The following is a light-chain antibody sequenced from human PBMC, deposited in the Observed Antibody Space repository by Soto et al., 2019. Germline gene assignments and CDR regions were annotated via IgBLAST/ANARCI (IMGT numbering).Light chain of an antibody. CDR2: DAS. Sequence: TPSPSTLAASVRDRVTITFRASHSVDSWLAWFQQKPGQAPRLLIYDASNRATGIPARFSGSGSETDFTLTISSLETEDTAVYFCQQRARWVTFGQGTRLGI. V-gene: IGKV3-11*01. CDR1: HSVDSW. CDR3: QQRARWVT. J-gene: IGKJ5*01.